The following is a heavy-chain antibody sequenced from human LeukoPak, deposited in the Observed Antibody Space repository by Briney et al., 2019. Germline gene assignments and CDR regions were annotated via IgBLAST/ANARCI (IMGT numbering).Heavy chain of an antibody. CDR2: ISGTSSYI. V-gene: IGHV3-21*04. J-gene: IGHJ4*02. Sequence: GGSLRLSCAASGFTFSIYNMNWVRQAPGKGLEWVSSISGTSSYIYYADSVKGRFTISRDNAKNSLYLQMNSLRAEDTAVYYCVRVGSVSGSDYLDYWGQGTLVTVSS. CDR1: GFTFSIYN. CDR3: VRVGSVSGSDYLDY. D-gene: IGHD6-19*01.